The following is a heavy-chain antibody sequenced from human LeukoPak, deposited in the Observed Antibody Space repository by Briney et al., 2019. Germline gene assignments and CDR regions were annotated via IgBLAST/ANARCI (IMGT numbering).Heavy chain of an antibody. CDR2: INPNSGGT. CDR1: GYTFTGYY. CDR3: ARDLGYSGSYYYGMDV. D-gene: IGHD3-22*01. V-gene: IGHV1-2*04. Sequence: GASVKVSCKASGYTFTGYYMHWVRQAPGQGLEWMGWINPNSGGTNYAQKFQGWVTMTRDTSISTAYMELSRLRSDDTAVYYCARDLGYSGSYYYGMDVWGQGTTVTVSS. J-gene: IGHJ6*02.